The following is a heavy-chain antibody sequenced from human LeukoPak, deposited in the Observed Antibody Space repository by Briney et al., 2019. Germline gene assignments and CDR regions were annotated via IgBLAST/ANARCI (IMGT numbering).Heavy chain of an antibody. Sequence: GGSLRLSCAASGFTFSDYSMNWVRQAPGKGLEWISYVGISSGNTKYADSVKGRFTISGDSAKNSVFLQMNYLRVEDTAVYYCARDHRYAFDNWGQGTLVTVFS. D-gene: IGHD5-12*01. V-gene: IGHV3-48*04. CDR1: GFTFSDYS. CDR3: ARDHRYAFDN. CDR2: VGISSGNT. J-gene: IGHJ4*02.